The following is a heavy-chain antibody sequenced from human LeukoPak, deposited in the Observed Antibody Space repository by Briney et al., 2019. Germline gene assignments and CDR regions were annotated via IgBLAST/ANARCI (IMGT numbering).Heavy chain of an antibody. V-gene: IGHV4-30-2*01. Sequence: SETLSLTCAVSGGSISSGGYSWSWIRQPPGKGLEWIGYIYHSGSTYYNPSLKSRVTISVDRSKNQFSLRLSSVTAADTAVYYCARGPEGYCSSTSCYRVNAWGFDPWGQGTLVTVSS. J-gene: IGHJ5*02. CDR3: ARGPEGYCSSTSCYRVNAWGFDP. CDR1: GGSISSGGYS. D-gene: IGHD2-2*02. CDR2: IYHSGST.